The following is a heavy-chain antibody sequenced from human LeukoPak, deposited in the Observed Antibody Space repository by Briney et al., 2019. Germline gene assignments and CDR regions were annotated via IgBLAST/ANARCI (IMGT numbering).Heavy chain of an antibody. CDR2: ISSSSSTI. CDR3: ASEEAAVQDAFDI. D-gene: IGHD6-13*01. CDR1: GFTFSTYD. V-gene: IGHV3-48*01. J-gene: IGHJ3*02. Sequence: PGGSLRLSCAASGFTFSTYDMNWVRQAPGKGLEWVSYISSSSSTIYYADSVKGRFTISRDNAKNSLYLQMNSLRAEDTAVYYCASEEAAVQDAFDIWGQGTMVTVSS.